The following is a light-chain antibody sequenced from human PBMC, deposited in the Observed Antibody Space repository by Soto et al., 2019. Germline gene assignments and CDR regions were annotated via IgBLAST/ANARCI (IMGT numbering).Light chain of an antibody. J-gene: IGLJ3*02. CDR1: TGDVGGYNY. CDR3: SSFTRSNTWV. CDR2: EVT. V-gene: IGLV2-14*01. Sequence: QSVLTQPASVSGSPGQSITVSCTGTTGDVGGYNYVSWYQQHPGKAPKLIIYEVTNRPSGVSNRFSGSKSGNTASLTVSGLQAEDEADYYCSSFTRSNTWVIGGGTKLTVL.